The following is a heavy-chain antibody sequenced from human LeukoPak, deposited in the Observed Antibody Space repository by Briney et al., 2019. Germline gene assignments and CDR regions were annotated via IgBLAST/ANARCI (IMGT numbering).Heavy chain of an antibody. CDR2: INHRGST. CDR1: GGSFSGYY. D-gene: IGHD3-22*01. J-gene: IGHJ4*02. V-gene: IGHV4-34*01. CDR3: VAYYYDSNGYYFVDY. Sequence: SETLSLTCGVHGGSFSGYYWSWIRQPPGKGLEWIGDINHRGSTNYKPSLKSRVTISVDTSKNQYSLKLSSVTAADTAVYYCVAYYYDSNGYYFVDYWGQGTLVTLSS.